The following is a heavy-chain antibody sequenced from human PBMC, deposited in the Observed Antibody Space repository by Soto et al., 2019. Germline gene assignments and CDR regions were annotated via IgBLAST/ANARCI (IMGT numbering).Heavy chain of an antibody. J-gene: IGHJ4*02. CDR1: GYSFTSYW. D-gene: IGHD3-22*01. CDR3: ARSAYDTTGYYPYYFDS. Sequence: PGESLKISCQGSGYSFTSYWIGWVRQMPGKGLEWMGIIYPGDSDTRYSPSFQGQVTISADKSISTAYLQWSGLKASDTAMYYCARSAYDTTGYYPYYFDSWGQGTLVTVSS. V-gene: IGHV5-51*01. CDR2: IYPGDSDT.